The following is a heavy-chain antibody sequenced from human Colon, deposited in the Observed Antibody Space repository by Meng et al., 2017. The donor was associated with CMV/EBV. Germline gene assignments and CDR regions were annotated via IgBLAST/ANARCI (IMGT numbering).Heavy chain of an antibody. J-gene: IGHJ6*02. Sequence: GGSLRLSCAAPGFTFSSYAMSWVRQAPGKGLEWVSAISGSGGSTYYADSVKGRFTISRDNSKNTLYLQMNSLRAEDTAVYYCAFALGYCSGGSCRMYGMDVWGQGTTVTVSS. CDR3: AFALGYCSGGSCRMYGMDV. D-gene: IGHD2-15*01. V-gene: IGHV3-23*01. CDR2: ISGSGGST. CDR1: GFTFSSYA.